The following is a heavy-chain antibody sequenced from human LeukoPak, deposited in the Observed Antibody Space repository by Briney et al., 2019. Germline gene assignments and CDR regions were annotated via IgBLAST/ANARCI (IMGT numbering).Heavy chain of an antibody. CDR1: GGSISSYY. Sequence: SETLSLTCTVSGGSISSYYWSWIRQPPGKGLEWIGYIYYSGSTNYNPSLKSRVTISVDTSKNQFSLKLSSVTAADTAVYYCARSLTSTSCWFVPWGQGTLVTVSS. J-gene: IGHJ5*02. D-gene: IGHD2-2*01. CDR2: IYYSGST. V-gene: IGHV4-59*01. CDR3: ARSLTSTSCWFVP.